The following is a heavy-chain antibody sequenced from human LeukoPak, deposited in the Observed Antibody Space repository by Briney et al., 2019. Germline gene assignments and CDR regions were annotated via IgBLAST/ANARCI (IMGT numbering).Heavy chain of an antibody. D-gene: IGHD3-16*02. Sequence: PSETLSLTCAVYGGSFSGYYWSWIRQPPGKGLEWIGEINHSGSTNYNPSLKSRVTISVDTSKNQFSLKLSSVTAADTAVYYCARGGPYDYVWGSYRSGPHWFDPWGQGTLVTVSS. J-gene: IGHJ5*02. CDR2: INHSGST. V-gene: IGHV4-34*01. CDR1: GGSFSGYY. CDR3: ARGGPYDYVWGSYRSGPHWFDP.